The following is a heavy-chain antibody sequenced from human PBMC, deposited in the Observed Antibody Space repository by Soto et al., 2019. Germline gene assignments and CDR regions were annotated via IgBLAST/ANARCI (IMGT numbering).Heavy chain of an antibody. CDR2: ISCCGGIA. J-gene: IGHJ4*01. V-gene: IGHV3-23*01. CDR1: GFNFNNYA. CDR3: GKAVGQQWLLPDLEC. Sequence: EVQLLESGGGLVRPGASLRLSCAASGFNFNNYAMSWVRQAPGEGLEWVSGISCCGGIASYADSVKGRFTIARDDSKNTLYLDMNSLRVEEPAGYYCGKAVGQQWLLPDLECLGRGTLVPVS. D-gene: IGHD6-19*01.